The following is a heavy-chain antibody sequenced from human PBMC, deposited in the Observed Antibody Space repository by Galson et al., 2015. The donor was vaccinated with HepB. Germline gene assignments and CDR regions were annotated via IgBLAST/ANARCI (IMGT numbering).Heavy chain of an antibody. V-gene: IGHV3-30*18. CDR2: ISYDGSNK. CDR3: AKDSASGSCLDY. J-gene: IGHJ4*02. D-gene: IGHD1-26*01. CDR1: GFTFSSYG. Sequence: SLRLSCAASGFTFSSYGMHWVRQAPGKGLERVAVISYDGSNKYYADSVKGRFTISRDNSKNTLYLQMNSLRAEDTAVYYCAKDSASGSCLDYWGQGTLVTVSS.